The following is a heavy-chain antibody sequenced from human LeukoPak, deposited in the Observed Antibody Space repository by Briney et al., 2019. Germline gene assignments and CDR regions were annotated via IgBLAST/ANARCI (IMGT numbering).Heavy chain of an antibody. CDR1: GLTFSSYW. D-gene: IGHD5-18*01. J-gene: IGHJ4*02. CDR2: INSDGSST. V-gene: IGHV3-74*01. Sequence: GGSLRLSCAASGLTFSSYWMHWVRQAPGKGLVWVSRINSDGSSTSYADSVKGRFTISRDNAKNSLYLQMNSLRAEDTAVYYCARSRGYSYGYVYYFDYWGQGTLVTVSS. CDR3: ARSRGYSYGYVYYFDY.